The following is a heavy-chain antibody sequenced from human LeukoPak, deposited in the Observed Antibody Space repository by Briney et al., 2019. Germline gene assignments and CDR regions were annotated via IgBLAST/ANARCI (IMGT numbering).Heavy chain of an antibody. V-gene: IGHV4-39*07. J-gene: IGHJ4*02. Sequence: NASETLSLTCTVSGDSISSSTYYWGWIRQPPGKGLERIGSIYYNGRTYYSPSLKSRVTISVDTSKNQFSLKLSSVTAADTAVYYCARDRVHGLLPDYWGQGTLVTVSS. CDR2: IYYNGRT. D-gene: IGHD2-21*02. CDR3: ARDRVHGLLPDY. CDR1: GDSISSSTYY.